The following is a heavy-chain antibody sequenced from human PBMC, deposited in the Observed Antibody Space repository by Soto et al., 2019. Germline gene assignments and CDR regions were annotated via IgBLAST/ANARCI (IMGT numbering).Heavy chain of an antibody. Sequence: VKVDCTSSVYPFADYGIHSVRQGPGQRLEWMGWINAGNAETKYSQKFQGRVTISRDTSARTAYMELSSLRSEDTAVYYCARDGAVAGNTNFGYWGQGTLVTLSS. D-gene: IGHD6-19*01. CDR3: ARDGAVAGNTNFGY. V-gene: IGHV1-3*01. J-gene: IGHJ4*02. CDR2: INAGNAET. CDR1: VYPFADYG.